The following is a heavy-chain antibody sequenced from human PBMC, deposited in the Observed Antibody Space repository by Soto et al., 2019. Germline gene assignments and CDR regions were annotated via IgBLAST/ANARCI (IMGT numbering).Heavy chain of an antibody. CDR1: GFSLTSPGMC. CDR3: ARSIRGPRRFNGMDV. J-gene: IGHJ6*02. CDR2: IERDDDDK. Sequence: SGPTLVNPTDTLTLTCTFSGFSLTSPGMCVSWIRQPPGKALEWLALIERDDDDKYYSTSLKTRLTISKDTRKNQVVLTMANMHPSYTATYYCARSIRGPRRFNGMDVWGQRTTVAVSS. D-gene: IGHD1-20*01. V-gene: IGHV2-70*13.